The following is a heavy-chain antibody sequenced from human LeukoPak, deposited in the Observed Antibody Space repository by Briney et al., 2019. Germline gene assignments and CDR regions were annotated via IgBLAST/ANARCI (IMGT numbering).Heavy chain of an antibody. CDR3: AKAYFYSNTYFDY. CDR1: GFTFSDYY. Sequence: GGSLRLSCASSGFTFSDYYMSWIRQAPGKGLVWVSRINTDGSSTSYADSVKGRFTISRDNSKNTLYLQMNSLRAEDTAIYYCAKAYFYSNTYFDYWGQGTLVTVSS. J-gene: IGHJ4*02. V-gene: IGHV3-74*01. D-gene: IGHD6-13*01. CDR2: INTDGSST.